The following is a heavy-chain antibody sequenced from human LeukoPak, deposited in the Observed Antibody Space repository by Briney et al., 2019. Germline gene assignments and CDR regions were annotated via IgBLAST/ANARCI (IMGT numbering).Heavy chain of an antibody. D-gene: IGHD1-26*01. CDR1: GYTFISSG. J-gene: IGHJ4*02. Sequence: ASVKVSCKASGYTFISSGISWVRQAPGQGLVWMGWVSAYNVNTKYAQKLQGRVTMTTDTSTSTAYMELRSLRSDDTAVYYCARDGESGSPTAGDFDYWGQGTLVTVSS. CDR3: ARDGESGSPTAGDFDY. CDR2: VSAYNVNT. V-gene: IGHV1-18*01.